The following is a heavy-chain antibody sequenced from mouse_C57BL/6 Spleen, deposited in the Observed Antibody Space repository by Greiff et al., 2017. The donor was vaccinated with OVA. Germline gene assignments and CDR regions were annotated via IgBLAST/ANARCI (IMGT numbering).Heavy chain of an antibody. Sequence: DVKLVESGGGLVKPGGSLKLSCAASGFTFSSYAMSWVRQTPEKRLEWVATISDGGSYTYYPDNVKGRFTISRDNAKNNLYLQMSHLKSEDTAMYYCASLTGYFDYWGQGTTLTVSS. CDR3: ASLTGYFDY. CDR1: GFTFSSYA. V-gene: IGHV5-4*03. J-gene: IGHJ2*01. CDR2: ISDGGSYT. D-gene: IGHD4-1*01.